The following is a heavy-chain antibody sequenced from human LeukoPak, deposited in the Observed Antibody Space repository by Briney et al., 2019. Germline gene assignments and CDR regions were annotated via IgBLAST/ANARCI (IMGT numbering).Heavy chain of an antibody. Sequence: SDTLSLTCTVSGGSITTSRHYWGWIRQPRGKGLEWIGSMYYSGTTYYNPSLKSRVTISVDTYKSRFSLRLSSVTAADTAVYYCATTVTTRYYFDSWGQGTLVTVSS. V-gene: IGHV4-39*01. J-gene: IGHJ4*02. CDR2: MYYSGTT. CDR3: ATTVTTRYYFDS. D-gene: IGHD4-17*01. CDR1: GGSITTSRHY.